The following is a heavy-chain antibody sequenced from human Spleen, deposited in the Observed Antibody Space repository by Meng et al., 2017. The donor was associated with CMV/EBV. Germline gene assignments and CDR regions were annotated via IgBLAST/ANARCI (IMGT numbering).Heavy chain of an antibody. D-gene: IGHD3-3*01. CDR3: ARSPIDFWSGLCWFDS. CDR1: GGSFSSYY. J-gene: IGHJ5*01. V-gene: IGHV4-59*12. CDR2: IYYSGST. Sequence: SETLSLTCTVSGGSFSSYYWSWIRQPPGKGLEWIGYIYYSGSTNYNPSLKSRVTISVDTSKNQFSLNLSSVTAADTAVYYCARSPIDFWSGLCWFDSWGQGTLVTVSS.